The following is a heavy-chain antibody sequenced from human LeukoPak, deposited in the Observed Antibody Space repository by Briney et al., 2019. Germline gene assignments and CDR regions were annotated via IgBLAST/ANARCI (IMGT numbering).Heavy chain of an antibody. V-gene: IGHV3-23*01. CDR2: ISGSGAGT. CDR1: GFTFSSYA. D-gene: IGHD4-23*01. J-gene: IGHJ4*02. CDR3: AKDLGADYGGNSGNDY. Sequence: GGSLRLSCAASGFTFSSYAMNWVRQAPGKGLEWVSAISGSGAGTYYADSVKGRFTISRDNSKNTLYLQMNSLRAEDTAVYYCAKDLGADYGGNSGNDYWGQGTLVTVSS.